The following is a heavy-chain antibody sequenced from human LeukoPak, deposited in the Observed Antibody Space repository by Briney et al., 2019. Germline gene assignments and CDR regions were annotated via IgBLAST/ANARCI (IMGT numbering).Heavy chain of an antibody. V-gene: IGHV3-23*01. CDR3: AKMTYYDIVTGYGRTI. J-gene: IGHJ4*02. CDR2: ISGSGGST. CDR1: GFTFSSYA. Sequence: GGSLRLSCAASGFTFSSYAMSWVRQAPGKGLEWVSAISGSGGSTYYADSVKGRCTISRDNSKNTLYLQMNSLRAEDTAVYYCAKMTYYDIVTGYGRTIWGQGTLVTVPS. D-gene: IGHD3-9*01.